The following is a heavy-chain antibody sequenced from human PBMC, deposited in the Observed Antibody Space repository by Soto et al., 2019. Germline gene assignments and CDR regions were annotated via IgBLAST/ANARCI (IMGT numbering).Heavy chain of an antibody. CDR1: GDSISRSRAH. Sequence: SDTMSISRKVSGDSISRSRAHWWAWIRQPPGKGLEWIGSLSSTVITTHNPSLGSRFTISVDAPNNKFSLEVTSVTAADTGFYYCARQMSSGLWAFDSWGQGTPVTVSS. CDR2: LSSTVIT. CDR3: ARQMSSGLWAFDS. J-gene: IGHJ4*02. V-gene: IGHV4-39*01. D-gene: IGHD6-19*01.